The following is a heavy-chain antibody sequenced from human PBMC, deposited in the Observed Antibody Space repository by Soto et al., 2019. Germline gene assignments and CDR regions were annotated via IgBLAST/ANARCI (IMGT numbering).Heavy chain of an antibody. D-gene: IGHD2-15*01. CDR1: VGSFSGYY. CDR3: ARGRGYCSGGSCYGRNYYYYMDV. CDR2: INHSGST. J-gene: IGHJ6*03. Sequence: QVQLQQWGAGLLKPSETLSLTCAVYVGSFSGYYWSWIRQPPGKGLEWNVEINHSGSTNYNPSLKSRVSISVGTSKNQFSLKMRSVDAADTAVYYCARGRGYCSGGSCYGRNYYYYMDVLGKGTTVTVSS. V-gene: IGHV4-34*01.